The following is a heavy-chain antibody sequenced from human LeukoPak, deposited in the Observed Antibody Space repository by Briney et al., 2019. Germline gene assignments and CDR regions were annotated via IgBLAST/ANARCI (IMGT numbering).Heavy chain of an antibody. J-gene: IGHJ4*02. CDR1: GFTFDDYA. CDR3: ARVAVAGPYFDY. Sequence: GGSLRLSCAASGFTFDDYAMHWVRQAPGKGLEWVSGISWNSGSIGYVDSVKGRFTISRDNAKNSLYLQMNSLRAEDTALYYCARVAVAGPYFDYWGQGTLVTVSS. D-gene: IGHD6-19*01. V-gene: IGHV3-9*01. CDR2: ISWNSGSI.